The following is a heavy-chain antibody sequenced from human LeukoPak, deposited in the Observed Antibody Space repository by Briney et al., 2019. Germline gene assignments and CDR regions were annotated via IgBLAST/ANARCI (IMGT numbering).Heavy chain of an antibody. V-gene: IGHV3-23*01. CDR1: GFTFSSYG. CDR2: ISGSGGST. CDR3: AVTAWELLTPFDY. J-gene: IGHJ4*02. Sequence: SGGSLRLSCAASGFTFSSYGMSWVRQAPGKGLEWVSAISGSGGSTYYADSVKGRFIISRDNSKNTLYLQMNSLRAEDTAVYYCAVTAWELLTPFDYWGRGTLVTVSS. D-gene: IGHD1-26*01.